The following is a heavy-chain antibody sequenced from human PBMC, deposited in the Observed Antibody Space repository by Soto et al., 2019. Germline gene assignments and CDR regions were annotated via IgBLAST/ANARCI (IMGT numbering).Heavy chain of an antibody. J-gene: IGHJ4*02. D-gene: IGHD3-3*01. CDR1: GFTFSSYG. Sequence: GGSLRLSCAASGFTFSSYGMHWVRQAPGKGLEWVAVISYDGSNKYYADSVKGRFTISRDNSKNTLYLQMNSLRAEDTAVYYCAKDGVERFLEWLLLDYWGQGTLVTVSS. V-gene: IGHV3-30*18. CDR2: ISYDGSNK. CDR3: AKDGVERFLEWLLLDY.